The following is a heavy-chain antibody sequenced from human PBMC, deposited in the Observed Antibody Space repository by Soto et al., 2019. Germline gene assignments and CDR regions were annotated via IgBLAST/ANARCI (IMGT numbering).Heavy chain of an antibody. CDR3: ARDREYYYDSSGNYYYHSGMDV. CDR2: ISGYNGNT. D-gene: IGHD3-22*01. J-gene: IGHJ6*02. Sequence: QVQLVESGAEVKKSGASVKVSCKASGYTFTNYGISWVRQAPGQGLEWMGWISGYNGNTKYAQKYQGRVTMTTDKPTNTAYMDLRSLRSDDTAVYYCARDREYYYDSSGNYYYHSGMDVWGQGTTVTVS. V-gene: IGHV1-18*04. CDR1: GYTFTNYG.